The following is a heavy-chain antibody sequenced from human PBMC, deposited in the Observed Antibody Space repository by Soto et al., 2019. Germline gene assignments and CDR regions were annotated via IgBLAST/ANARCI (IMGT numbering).Heavy chain of an antibody. Sequence: GGSLRLSCAASGFAVISKYMTWVLQAPGKGLEWVSVIYGGGTTYYADSVKGRFTISRDTSKNTLYLQMNSLRAEDTAVYYCVQTTGWPGFDFWGQGTLVTVSS. CDR2: IYGGGTT. V-gene: IGHV3-53*01. D-gene: IGHD6-19*01. CDR1: GFAVISKY. CDR3: VQTTGWPGFDF. J-gene: IGHJ4*02.